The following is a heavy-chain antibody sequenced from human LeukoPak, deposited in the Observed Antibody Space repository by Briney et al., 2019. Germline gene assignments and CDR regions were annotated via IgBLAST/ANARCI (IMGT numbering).Heavy chain of an antibody. V-gene: IGHV1-69*13. CDR2: IIPIFGTA. J-gene: IGHJ4*02. Sequence: SVKVSCKASGGTFSSYAISWVRQAPGQGFEWMGGIIPIFGTANYAQKFQGRVTITADESTSTAYMELSSLRSEDTAVYYCARVYSSGWGFDYWGQGTLVTVSS. CDR1: GGTFSSYA. D-gene: IGHD6-19*01. CDR3: ARVYSSGWGFDY.